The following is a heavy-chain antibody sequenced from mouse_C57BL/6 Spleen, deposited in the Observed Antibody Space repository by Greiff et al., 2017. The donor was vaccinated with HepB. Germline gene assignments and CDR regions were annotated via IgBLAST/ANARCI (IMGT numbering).Heavy chain of an antibody. J-gene: IGHJ2*01. CDR1: GFTFSSYA. CDR2: ISDGGSYT. D-gene: IGHD1-1*01. Sequence: DVMLVESGGGLVKPGGSLKLSCAASGFTFSSYAMSWVRQTPEKRLEWVATISDGGSYTYYPDNVKGRFTISRDNAKNNLYLQMSHLKSEDTAMYYCARAHITTVVATFDYWGQGTTLTVSS. V-gene: IGHV5-4*03. CDR3: ARAHITTVVATFDY.